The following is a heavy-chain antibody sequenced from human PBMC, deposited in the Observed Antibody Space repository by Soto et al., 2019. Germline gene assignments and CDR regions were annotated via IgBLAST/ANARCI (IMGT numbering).Heavy chain of an antibody. CDR1: GFTFSSYG. Sequence: GGSLRLSCAASGFTFSSYGMHWVRQAPGKGLEWVAVISYDGSNKYYADSVKGRFTISRDNSKNTLYLQMNSLRAEDTAVYYCAKDTYSSGWYRYYYYGMDVWGQGTTVTVS. CDR2: ISYDGSNK. D-gene: IGHD6-19*01. CDR3: AKDTYSSGWYRYYYYGMDV. V-gene: IGHV3-30*18. J-gene: IGHJ6*02.